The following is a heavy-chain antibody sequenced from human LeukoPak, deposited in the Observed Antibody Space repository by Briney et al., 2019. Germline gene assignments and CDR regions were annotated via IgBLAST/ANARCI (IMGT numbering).Heavy chain of an antibody. Sequence: GESLKISCKGSGYSFTSYWIGWVRQMPGKGLEWMGIIYPGDSDTRNSPSFQGQVTISADKSISTAYLQWSSLKASDTAMYYCARLPEVYSSSWYSPNFDYWGQGTLVTVSS. D-gene: IGHD6-13*01. CDR1: GYSFTSYW. CDR3: ARLPEVYSSSWYSPNFDY. CDR2: IYPGDSDT. J-gene: IGHJ4*02. V-gene: IGHV5-51*01.